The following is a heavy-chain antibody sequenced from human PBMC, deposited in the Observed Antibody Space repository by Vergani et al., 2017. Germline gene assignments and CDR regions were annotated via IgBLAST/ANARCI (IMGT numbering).Heavy chain of an antibody. Sequence: QAQLGQSDSEVKKPGDSVTLSCKTSGYTFVNHPITWVRQAPGQGLEWMGWINTNTGNPTYAQGFTGRFVFSLDTSVSTAYLQISSLKAEDTAVYYCARVARYSYGSYYFDYWGQGTLVTVSS. CDR2: INTNTGNP. CDR3: ARVARYSYGSYYFDY. J-gene: IGHJ4*02. V-gene: IGHV7-4-1*02. CDR1: GYTFVNHP. D-gene: IGHD5-18*01.